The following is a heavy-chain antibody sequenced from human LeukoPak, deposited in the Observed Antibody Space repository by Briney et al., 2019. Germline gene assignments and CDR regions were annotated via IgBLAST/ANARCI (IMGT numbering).Heavy chain of an antibody. V-gene: IGHV1-46*01. CDR3: ARHSLIGTTPFDY. CDR2: INPSGGST. J-gene: IGHJ4*02. D-gene: IGHD1-20*01. CDR1: GYSFISFY. Sequence: ASVKVSCKASGYSFISFYIHWVRQAPGQGLEWMGVINPSGGSTAYAQQFQGRVTMTRDTSTSTVYMELSSLRSEDTAVYYCARHSLIGTTPFDYWGQGTLSPSPQ.